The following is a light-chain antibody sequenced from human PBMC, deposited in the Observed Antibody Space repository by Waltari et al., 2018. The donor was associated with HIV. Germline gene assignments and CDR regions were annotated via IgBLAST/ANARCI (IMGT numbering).Light chain of an antibody. CDR2: EVS. V-gene: IGLV2-23*02. CDR3: CSYAGSSIVV. J-gene: IGLJ2*01. Sequence: QSALTQPASVSGSPGQSITISCTGTSSDVGSYNLVSWYQQHPGKAPKLMIYEVSKRPSGVSNLFSGSKSGNTASLTISGLQAEDEADYYCCSYAGSSIVVFGGGTKLTVL. CDR1: SSDVGSYNL.